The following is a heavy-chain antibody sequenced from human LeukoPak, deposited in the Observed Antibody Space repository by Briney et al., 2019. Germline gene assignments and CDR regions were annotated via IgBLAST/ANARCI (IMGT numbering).Heavy chain of an antibody. CDR3: ARQDIVATRDAFDI. CDR1: GGSISIYY. CDR2: IYYSGST. D-gene: IGHD5-12*01. Sequence: SETLSLTCTVSGGSISIYYWSWIRQPPGKGLEWIGYIYYSGSTNYNPSLKSRVTISVDTPKNQFSLKLSSVTAADTAVYYCARQDIVATRDAFDIWGQGTMVTVSS. V-gene: IGHV4-59*08. J-gene: IGHJ3*02.